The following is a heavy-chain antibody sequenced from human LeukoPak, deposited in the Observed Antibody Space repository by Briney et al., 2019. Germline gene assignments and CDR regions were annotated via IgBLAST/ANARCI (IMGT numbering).Heavy chain of an antibody. CDR2: IYYSGST. CDR1: GGSISSSSYY. J-gene: IGHJ6*03. V-gene: IGHV4-39*07. CDR3: ARDVYVAQGRYKYYYMDV. D-gene: IGHD5/OR15-5a*01. Sequence: SETLSLTCTVSGGSISSSSYYWGWIRQPPGKGLEWIGSIYYSGSTYYNPSLKSRVTISVDTSKNQFSLKLSSVTAADTAVYYCARDVYVAQGRYKYYYMDVWGKGTTVTVSS.